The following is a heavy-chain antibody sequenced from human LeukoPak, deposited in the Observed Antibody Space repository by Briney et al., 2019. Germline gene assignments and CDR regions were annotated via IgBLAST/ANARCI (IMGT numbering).Heavy chain of an antibody. V-gene: IGHV4-61*08. Sequence: SQTLSLTCTVSGGSISSGDYYWSWIRQPPGKGLEWIGYIYYSGSTNYNPSLKSRVTISVDTSKNQFSLKLSSVTAADTAVYYCARGDSGYSSGWYGNWFDPWGQGTLVTVSS. CDR1: GGSISSGDYY. J-gene: IGHJ5*02. D-gene: IGHD6-19*01. CDR2: IYYSGST. CDR3: ARGDSGYSSGWYGNWFDP.